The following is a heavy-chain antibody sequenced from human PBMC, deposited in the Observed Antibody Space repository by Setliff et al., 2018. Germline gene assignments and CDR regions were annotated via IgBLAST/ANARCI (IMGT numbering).Heavy chain of an antibody. D-gene: IGHD6-6*01. J-gene: IGHJ5*02. CDR3: ALRRGNEWHLVRWFDP. V-gene: IGHV2-5*02. CDR1: GFSLNTTGEG. CDR2: VYWDGDQ. Sequence: SGPTLVNPTQTLTLTCTFSGFSLNTTGEGVGWIRQPPGKALEWLALVYWDGDQRYSPSLNSRLSITKDSSKSQVFLTMTNMDPLDTATYYCALRRGNEWHLVRWFDPWGPGIQVTVSS.